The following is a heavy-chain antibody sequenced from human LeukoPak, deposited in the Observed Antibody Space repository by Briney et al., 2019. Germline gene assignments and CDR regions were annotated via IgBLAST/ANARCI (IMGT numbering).Heavy chain of an antibody. CDR1: GLTFSDYS. CDR2: ISAGGGST. V-gene: IGHV3-23*01. Sequence: GGSLRFYCAGSGLTFSDYSMTWVRQAPGKGLFWVSGISAGGGSTYYADSVKGRFIISRDNSRNTLYLQMNSLRAEDTAVYYCAKDAAGPEYWGQGTLVTVSS. CDR3: AKDAAGPEY. J-gene: IGHJ4*02. D-gene: IGHD6-13*01.